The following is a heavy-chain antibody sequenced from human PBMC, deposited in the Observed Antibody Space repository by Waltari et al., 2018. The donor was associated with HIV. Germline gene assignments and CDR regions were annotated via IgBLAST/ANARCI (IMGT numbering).Heavy chain of an antibody. D-gene: IGHD4-17*01. CDR3: ARGPQDYPKYYFDY. V-gene: IGHV1-8*01. J-gene: IGHJ4*02. Sequence: QVQLVQSGAEVRKPGASAKLSCKASGYTFTSYDSNWVRQATGPGLEWLGWMNPNSGNTGYAQRFQGRVTMTRNTSISTAYMELSSLRSEDTAVYFCARGPQDYPKYYFDYWGQGTLVTVSS. CDR2: MNPNSGNT. CDR1: GYTFTSYD.